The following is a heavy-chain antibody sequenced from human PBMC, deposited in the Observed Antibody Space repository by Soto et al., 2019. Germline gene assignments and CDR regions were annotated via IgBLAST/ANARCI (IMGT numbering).Heavy chain of an antibody. CDR3: ARGGRIVDTGIGYYYYHAMDV. CDR1: GYTFTSYY. CDR2: FNPTGDTA. J-gene: IGHJ6*02. D-gene: IGHD5-18*01. V-gene: IGHV1-46*01. Sequence: GASVKVSCKASGYTFTSYYIHWVRQAPGQGLEWMGIFNPTGDTASYAQKLQGRVTMTRDTSTGTAYMELGSLRSEDTAVYYCARGGRIVDTGIGYYYYHAMDVWGQGTKVTVYS.